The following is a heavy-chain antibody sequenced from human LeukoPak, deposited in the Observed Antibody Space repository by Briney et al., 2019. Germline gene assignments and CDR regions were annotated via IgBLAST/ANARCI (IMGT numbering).Heavy chain of an antibody. D-gene: IGHD3-22*01. J-gene: IGHJ3*02. CDR1: GYTFTGYY. CDR2: INPNSGGT. V-gene: IGHV1-2*02. Sequence: GASVKVSCKASGYTFTGYYMHWVRQAPGQGLEWMGWINPNSGGTNYAQKFQGRVAMTTDTSTSTAYMGLRSLTSDDTAVYYCARVLTMIVRGAFDIWGQGTIVTVSS. CDR3: ARVLTMIVRGAFDI.